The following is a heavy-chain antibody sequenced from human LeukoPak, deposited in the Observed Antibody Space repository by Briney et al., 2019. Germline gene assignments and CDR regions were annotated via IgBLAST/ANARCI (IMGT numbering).Heavy chain of an antibody. D-gene: IGHD2/OR15-2a*01. Sequence: GGSLRLSCAASGFTFNTYAMSWVRQAPGKGLDWVSTIGGSGDSTNYADSVKGRFTISRDNSKNMLYLQTHSLRVEDTAVYYCAKGEGTSSSSIDWWGQGTLVTVSS. CDR3: AKGEGTSSSSIDW. CDR2: IGGSGDST. J-gene: IGHJ4*02. CDR1: GFTFNTYA. V-gene: IGHV3-23*01.